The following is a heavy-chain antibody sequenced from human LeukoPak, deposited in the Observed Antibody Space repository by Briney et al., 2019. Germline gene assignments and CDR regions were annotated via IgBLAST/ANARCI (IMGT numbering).Heavy chain of an antibody. CDR2: IYCSGTT. D-gene: IGHD4-17*01. CDR3: AREDPQTTVPEGMDV. CDR1: GGSISNYY. J-gene: IGHJ6*02. V-gene: IGHV4-59*01. Sequence: SETLSLTCTVSGGSISNYYWSWIRQSPGKGLEWIGYIYCSGTTNSNPSLKSRVTISVDTSKNQFSLQLRSVTAADTAVYYCAREDPQTTVPEGMDVWGQGTTVIVSS.